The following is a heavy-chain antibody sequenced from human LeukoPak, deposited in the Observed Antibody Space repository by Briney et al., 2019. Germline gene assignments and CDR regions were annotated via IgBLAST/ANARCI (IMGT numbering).Heavy chain of an antibody. J-gene: IGHJ4*02. D-gene: IGHD5-12*01. V-gene: IGHV3-21*01. CDR1: GFTFSSYS. CDR2: ISSSSSYI. CDR3: ARVVYSGYVGYFDY. Sequence: PGGSLRLSCAASGFTFSSYSMNWVRQAPGKGLEWVSSISSSSSYIYYADSVKGRFTISRDNAKNSLYLQMNSLRAEDTAVYYCARVVYSGYVGYFDYWGQGTLVTVSS.